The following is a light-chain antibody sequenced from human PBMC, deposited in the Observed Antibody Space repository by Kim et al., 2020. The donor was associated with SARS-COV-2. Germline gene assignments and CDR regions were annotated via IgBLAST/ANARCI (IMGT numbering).Light chain of an antibody. J-gene: IGLJ2*01. CDR1: SLRSYY. Sequence: ALGQTVRITCQGDSLRSYYASWYQQKQGQAPVLVIYGKNNRHSGIPDRFSGSSSGNTASLTITGAQAEDEADYYCNSRDSSGNHVVFGGGTQLTVL. CDR3: NSRDSSGNHVV. V-gene: IGLV3-19*01. CDR2: GKN.